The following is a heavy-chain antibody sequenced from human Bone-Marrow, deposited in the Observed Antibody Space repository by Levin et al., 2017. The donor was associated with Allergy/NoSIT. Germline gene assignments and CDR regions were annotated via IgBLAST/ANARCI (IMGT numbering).Heavy chain of an antibody. CDR1: GFTFSSYA. CDR3: AKAFGGRGRHDASDA. V-gene: IGHV3-23*01. Sequence: GGSLRLSCAASGFTFSSYAMSWVRQPPGKGLEWVSVISGSGHYTYYADSVKGRFTVSRDNSKNTLYLQMNSLRAEDTAIYYCAKAFGGRGRHDASDAWGQGRRVTISS. CDR2: ISGSGHYT. J-gene: IGHJ3*01. D-gene: IGHD3-10*01.